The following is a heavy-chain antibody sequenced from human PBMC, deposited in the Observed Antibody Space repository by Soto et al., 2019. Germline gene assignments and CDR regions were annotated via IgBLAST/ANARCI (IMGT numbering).Heavy chain of an antibody. CDR1: GGTFSSYA. J-gene: IGHJ4*02. CDR2: IIPIFGTA. D-gene: IGHD4-17*01. Sequence: QVQLVQSGAEVKKPGSSVKVSCTASGGTFSSYAISWVRQAPGQGLEWMGGIIPIFGTANYAQKFQGRVTITADESTSTAYMELSSLRSEDTAVYYCARDLTTVPGEYFDYWGQGTLVTVSS. V-gene: IGHV1-69*01. CDR3: ARDLTTVPGEYFDY.